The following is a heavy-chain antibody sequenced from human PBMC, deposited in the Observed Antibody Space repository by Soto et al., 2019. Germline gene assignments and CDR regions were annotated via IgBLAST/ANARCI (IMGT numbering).Heavy chain of an antibody. J-gene: IGHJ4*02. CDR3: ARDLTLRVADKDPTDKQEHYFDY. Sequence: VASVKVSCKASGYTFTSYYMPWVRQAPGQGLEWMGIINPSGGSTSYAQKFQGRVTMTRDTSTSTVYMELSSLRSEDTAVYYCARDLTLRVADKDPTDKQEHYFDYWGQGTLVTVSS. V-gene: IGHV1-46*01. D-gene: IGHD1-1*01. CDR1: GYTFTSYY. CDR2: INPSGGST.